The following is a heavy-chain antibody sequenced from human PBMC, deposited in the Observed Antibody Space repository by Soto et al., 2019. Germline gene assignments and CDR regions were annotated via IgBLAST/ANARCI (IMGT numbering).Heavy chain of an antibody. Sequence: ASVKVSCKASGYTFTSYYMHWVRQAPGQGLEWMGIINPSGGSTSYAQKFQGRVTMTRDTSTSTVYMELSSLRSEDTAVYYCARGGIAAAGRGDNWFDPWGQGTLVTVSS. D-gene: IGHD6-13*01. J-gene: IGHJ5*02. CDR1: GYTFTSYY. CDR2: INPSGGST. CDR3: ARGGIAAAGRGDNWFDP. V-gene: IGHV1-46*01.